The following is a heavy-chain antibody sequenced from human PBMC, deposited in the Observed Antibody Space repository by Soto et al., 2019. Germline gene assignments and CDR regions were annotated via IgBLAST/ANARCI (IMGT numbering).Heavy chain of an antibody. CDR2: IYSGGST. J-gene: IGHJ6*02. CDR1: GFTVSSNY. D-gene: IGHD1-20*01. CDR3: ARVISGTSYYYYYGMDV. V-gene: IGHV3-53*02. Sequence: EVQLVETGGGLIQPGGSLRLSCAASGFTVSSNYMSWVRQAPGKGLEWVSVIYSGGSTYYADSVKGRFTISRDNSKNTLYLQKNSRRAEDTAVYYCARVISGTSYYYYYGMDVWGQGTTVTVSS.